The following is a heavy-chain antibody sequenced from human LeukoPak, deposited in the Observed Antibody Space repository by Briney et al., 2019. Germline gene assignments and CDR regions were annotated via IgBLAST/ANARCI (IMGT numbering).Heavy chain of an antibody. Sequence: SVKVSCKASGGTFSSYAISWVRQAPGQGLEWVGGIIPIFGTANYAQKFQGRVTITADESTSTAYMELSSLRSEDTAVYYCARAAGPHRPFDYWGQGTLVTVSS. D-gene: IGHD6-13*01. CDR2: IIPIFGTA. CDR3: ARAAGPHRPFDY. V-gene: IGHV1-69*13. J-gene: IGHJ4*02. CDR1: GGTFSSYA.